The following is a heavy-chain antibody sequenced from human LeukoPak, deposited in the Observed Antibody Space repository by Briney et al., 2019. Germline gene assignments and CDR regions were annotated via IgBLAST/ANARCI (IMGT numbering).Heavy chain of an antibody. Sequence: PSQTLSLTCTVSGGSISSGGYYWSWIRQHPGKGLEWIGYIYYSGSTYYNPSIKSRVTISVDTSKNQFSLKLSSVTAADTAVYYCAREHESYYDSLTGQENAFDIWGQGTMVTVSS. CDR2: IYYSGST. CDR3: AREHESYYDSLTGQENAFDI. D-gene: IGHD3-9*01. V-gene: IGHV4-31*03. J-gene: IGHJ3*02. CDR1: GGSISSGGYY.